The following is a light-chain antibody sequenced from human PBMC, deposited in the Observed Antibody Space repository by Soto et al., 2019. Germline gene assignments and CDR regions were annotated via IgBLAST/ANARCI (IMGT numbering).Light chain of an antibody. Sequence: QSVLTPPPSASGFPGQSVTISCTGTSSDVGYYDYVSWYQQHPGKAPKLVIYEVTKRPSGVPDRVSTSKSGNTASLTVSGLQAEDEADYYCSSYTSSSPLVFGTGTKVTVL. CDR1: SSDVGYYDY. CDR2: EVT. J-gene: IGLJ1*01. V-gene: IGLV2-8*01. CDR3: SSYTSSSPLV.